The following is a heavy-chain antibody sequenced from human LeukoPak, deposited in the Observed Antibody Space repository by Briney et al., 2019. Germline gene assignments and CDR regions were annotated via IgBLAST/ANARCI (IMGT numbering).Heavy chain of an antibody. D-gene: IGHD2-2*01. CDR2: IYPGDSDT. CDR3: ARHYRYCSSTSCPQEGWFDP. V-gene: IGHV5-51*01. CDR1: GYSFTSYW. Sequence: GESLKISCKGSGYSFTSYWIGWVRQMPGKGLEWMGIIYPGDSDTSYSPSFQGQVTISADRSISTAYLQLSSLKASDNAMYYCARHYRYCSSTSCPQEGWFDPWGQGTLVTVSS. J-gene: IGHJ5*02.